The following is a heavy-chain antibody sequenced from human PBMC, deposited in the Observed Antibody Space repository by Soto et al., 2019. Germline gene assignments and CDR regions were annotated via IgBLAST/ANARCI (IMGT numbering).Heavy chain of an antibody. CDR2: INHSGST. CDR3: ASPYTNSGSSSKPFDY. D-gene: IGHD6-6*01. J-gene: IGHJ4*02. Sequence: SETLSLTCAVYGGSFSGYYWSWIRQPPGKGLEWIGEINHSGSTNYNPSLKSRVTISVDTSKNQFSLKLSSVTAADTAVYYCASPYTNSGSSSKPFDYWGQGTLVTVSS. V-gene: IGHV4-34*01. CDR1: GGSFSGYY.